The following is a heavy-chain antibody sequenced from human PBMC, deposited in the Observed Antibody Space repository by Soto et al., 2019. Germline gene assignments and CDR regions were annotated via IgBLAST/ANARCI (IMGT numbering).Heavy chain of an antibody. J-gene: IGHJ4*02. CDR3: ARDLIVAAGHFDI. CDR1: GFSFTSYY. D-gene: IGHD1-26*01. Sequence: VQLVQSGAEVKKPGASVKVSCQASGFSFTSYYLHWVRQAPGQGLEWLGRIIPSGNRTSFAERFKDRVTMTADTSTSTVFMELSRLRHEDTAMYYCARDLIVAAGHFDIWGRGTLVTVSS. CDR2: IIPSGNRT. V-gene: IGHV1-46*01.